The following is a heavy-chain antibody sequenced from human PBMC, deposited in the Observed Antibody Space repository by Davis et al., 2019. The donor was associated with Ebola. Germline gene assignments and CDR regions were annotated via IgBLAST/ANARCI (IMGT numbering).Heavy chain of an antibody. D-gene: IGHD3-22*01. J-gene: IGHJ6*02. CDR2: IIPILGIA. Sequence: SVKVSCKASGGTFSSYAISWVRQAPGQGLEWMGRIIPILGIANYARKFQGRVTITADKSTSTAYMELSSLRSEDTAVYYCASPIGDSSGYYSSVYVMDVWGQGTTVTVSS. V-gene: IGHV1-69*04. CDR1: GGTFSSYA. CDR3: ASPIGDSSGYYSSVYVMDV.